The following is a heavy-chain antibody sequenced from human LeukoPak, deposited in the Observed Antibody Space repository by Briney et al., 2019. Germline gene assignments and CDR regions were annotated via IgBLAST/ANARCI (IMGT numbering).Heavy chain of an antibody. CDR2: VNPNSGGT. V-gene: IGHV1-2*02. J-gene: IGHJ3*02. Sequence: ASVKVSCKTSGYTFTGYYMHWVRQAPGQGLEWMGWVNPNSGGTNYAQRFQGRVTMTRDTSMSTAYMELSRLRSDDSAVYYCARYFYDSSGSSSDAFDIWGQGTMVTVSS. CDR1: GYTFTGYY. CDR3: ARYFYDSSGSSSDAFDI. D-gene: IGHD3-22*01.